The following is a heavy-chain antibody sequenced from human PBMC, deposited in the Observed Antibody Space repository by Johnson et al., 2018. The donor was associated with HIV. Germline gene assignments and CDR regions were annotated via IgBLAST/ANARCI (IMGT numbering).Heavy chain of an antibody. D-gene: IGHD6-25*01. CDR2: ISYDGSNK. CDR1: GFTFSSYG. V-gene: IGHV3-30*03. Sequence: QVQLVESGGGVVQPGRSLRLSCAASGFTFSSYGMHWVRQAPGKGLEWVALISYDGSNKYHADSVKGRFTISRDNSKNTLYLQMNSLRPEDTAAYYCATIAAHGAAFDIWGQGTVVTVSS. J-gene: IGHJ3*02. CDR3: ATIAAHGAAFDI.